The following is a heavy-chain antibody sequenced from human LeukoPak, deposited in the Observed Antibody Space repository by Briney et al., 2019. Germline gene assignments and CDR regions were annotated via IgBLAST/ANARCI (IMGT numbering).Heavy chain of an antibody. J-gene: IGHJ4*02. CDR2: IRYDGSNK. V-gene: IGHV3-30*02. D-gene: IGHD3-22*01. CDR1: GFTFSSYG. CDR3: AKDWAVIAHTLDY. Sequence: GGSLRLSCAASGFTFSSYGMHWVRQAPGKGLEWVAFIRYDGSNKYYADSVKGRFTISRDNSKNTLYLQMNSLRAGDTAVYYCAKDWAVIAHTLDYWGQGTLVTVSS.